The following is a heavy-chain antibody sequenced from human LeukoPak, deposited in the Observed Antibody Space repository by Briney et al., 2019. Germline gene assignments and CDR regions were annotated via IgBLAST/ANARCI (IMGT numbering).Heavy chain of an antibody. J-gene: IGHJ4*02. CDR3: ARGYSSGWYEGHFDY. D-gene: IGHD6-19*01. CDR1: GGTFISYA. V-gene: IGHV1-69*06. Sequence: GSSVKVSCKASGGTFISYAISWVRQAPGQGLEWMGGIIPIFGTANYAQKFQGRVTITADKSTSTAYMELSSLRSEDTAVYYCARGYSSGWYEGHFDYWGQGTLATVSS. CDR2: IIPIFGTA.